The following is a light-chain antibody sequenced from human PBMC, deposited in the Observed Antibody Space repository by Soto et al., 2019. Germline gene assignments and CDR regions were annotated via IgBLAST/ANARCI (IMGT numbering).Light chain of an antibody. CDR1: QSIGSW. CDR3: QHYYSYLWT. Sequence: DIQMTQSHSTLPASVGARVTISCLASQSIGSWLAWYQQKPGRDPKLLIYRASILENGVPRRFSGSGSGREFTLTISSRQPDDFATYYCQHYYSYLWTFGQGTKVDI. J-gene: IGKJ1*01. V-gene: IGKV1-5*03. CDR2: RAS.